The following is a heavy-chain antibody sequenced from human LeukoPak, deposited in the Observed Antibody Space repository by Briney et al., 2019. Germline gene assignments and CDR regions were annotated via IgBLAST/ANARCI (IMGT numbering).Heavy chain of an antibody. V-gene: IGHV1-2*02. CDR2: INPNSGGT. CDR1: GYTFTGYY. CDR3: AREGYCSGGNCPVEH. Sequence: ASVKVSCKASGYTFTGYYMHWVRQAPGQGLEWMGWINPNSGGTNYAQKFQGRVTMTRDTSISTAYMELSRLRSDDTAVYYCAREGYCSGGNCPVEHWGHRTLVTVSS. D-gene: IGHD2-15*01. J-gene: IGHJ4*01.